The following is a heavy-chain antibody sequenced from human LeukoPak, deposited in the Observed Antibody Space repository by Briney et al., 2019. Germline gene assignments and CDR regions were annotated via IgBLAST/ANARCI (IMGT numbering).Heavy chain of an antibody. Sequence: GGSLRLSCAASGFRFSDSCMTWVRQAPGKGLELVANIRQDGSEKYYVDSVKGRFTISRDNAKNSVYLQMNSLRAEDTAVYYCARDRSISGVVTLDYWGQGTLVTVSS. CDR3: ARDRSISGVVTLDY. V-gene: IGHV3-7*01. J-gene: IGHJ4*02. CDR1: GFRFSDSC. D-gene: IGHD3-3*01. CDR2: IRQDGSEK.